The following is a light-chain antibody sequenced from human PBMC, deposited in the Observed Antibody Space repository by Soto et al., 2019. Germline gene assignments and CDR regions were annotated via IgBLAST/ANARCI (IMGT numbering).Light chain of an antibody. Sequence: EIVLTQSPGTLSLSPGERATLSCRASQSVTKNHLAWYQQKHGQGPRLLIHDATTRATGIPDRFSGSGSGTDFILTISRLEPEDFAVYHCQQYGSSPRTFGQGTKV. CDR1: QSVTKNH. J-gene: IGKJ1*01. V-gene: IGKV3-20*01. CDR2: DAT. CDR3: QQYGSSPRT.